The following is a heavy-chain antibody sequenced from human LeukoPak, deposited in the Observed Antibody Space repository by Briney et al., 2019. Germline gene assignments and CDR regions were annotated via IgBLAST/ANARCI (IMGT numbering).Heavy chain of an antibody. CDR1: GGTFSSYA. Sequence: SVKVSCKASGGTFSSYAISWVRQAPGQGLEWMGRIIPILGIANYAQKFQGRVTITADKSTSTAYMELSSLRSEDTAVFYCARDKTGMTPYSSSWYGYWGQGTLVTVSS. J-gene: IGHJ4*02. D-gene: IGHD6-13*01. CDR3: ARDKTGMTPYSSSWYGY. V-gene: IGHV1-69*04. CDR2: IIPILGIA.